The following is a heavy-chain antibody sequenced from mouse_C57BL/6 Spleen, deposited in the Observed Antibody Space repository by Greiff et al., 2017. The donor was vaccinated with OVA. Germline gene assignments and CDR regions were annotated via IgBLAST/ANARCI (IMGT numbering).Heavy chain of an antibody. CDR3: ARRIPIYDGDYEAY. J-gene: IGHJ3*01. CDR2: IYPRSGNT. CDR1: GYTFTSYG. V-gene: IGHV1-81*01. D-gene: IGHD2-3*01. Sequence: QVQLQQSGAELARPGASVKLSCKASGYTFTSYGISWVKQRTGQGLEWIGEIYPRSGNTYYNEKFKGKATLTADKSSSTAYMELRSLTSEDSAVYFCARRIPIYDGDYEAYWGQGTLVTVSA.